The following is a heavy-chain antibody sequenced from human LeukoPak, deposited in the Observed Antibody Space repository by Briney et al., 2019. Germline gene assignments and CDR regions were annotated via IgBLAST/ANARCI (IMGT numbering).Heavy chain of an antibody. CDR1: GGSISSGGYS. CDR2: IYHTGNT. V-gene: IGHV4-30-2*01. Sequence: KPSETLSLTCAVPGGSISSGGYSWSWIRQPPGKGLEWIGYIYHTGNTNYNPSLKRRVTMSVDGSKNQFSLKLSSVTAADTAVYYCARTGDYFDFWGQGTLVIVSS. J-gene: IGHJ4*02. CDR3: ARTGDYFDF.